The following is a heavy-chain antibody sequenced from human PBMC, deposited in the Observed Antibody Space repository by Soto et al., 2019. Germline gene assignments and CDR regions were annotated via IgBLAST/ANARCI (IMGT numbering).Heavy chain of an antibody. CDR1: GFDFNSYG. J-gene: IGHJ6*02. CDR2: VWYDGSNK. D-gene: IGHD1-26*01. Sequence: QGQLVESGAGVVQPGRSLRLSGAASGFDFNSYGMHWVREAPGKGLEWVAVVWYDGSNKDYVDSVKGRFTISRDKSEKVVYLEMNSLRAEDTAVYYCAREFILGGTYNYGMDVWGQGTTVTVSS. CDR3: AREFILGGTYNYGMDV. V-gene: IGHV3-33*01.